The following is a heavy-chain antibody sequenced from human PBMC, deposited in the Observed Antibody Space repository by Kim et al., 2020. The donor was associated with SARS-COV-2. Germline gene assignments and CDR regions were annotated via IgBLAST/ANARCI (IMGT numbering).Heavy chain of an antibody. D-gene: IGHD2-15*01. V-gene: IGHV3-30-3*02. Sequence: FYQDSTEGRFTISRDNTKNTLYLQMNSLRAEDTAVYYCANGGGSCSPWGYWGQGTLVTVSS. J-gene: IGHJ4*02. CDR3: ANGGGSCSPWGY.